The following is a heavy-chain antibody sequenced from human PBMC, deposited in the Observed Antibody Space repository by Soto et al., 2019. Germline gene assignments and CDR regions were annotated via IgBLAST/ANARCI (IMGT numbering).Heavy chain of an antibody. J-gene: IGHJ5*02. D-gene: IGHD5-12*01. CDR1: GYTFFTGD. V-gene: IGHV1-18*01. Sequence: QVHLVQSGVEVKTPGASVKVACQASGYTFFTGDISWVRQAPGQGREGMGWISTYSGDTKYAQKFQGRVTMTTDTSTTTAYLELRSLRSDDTAVYYCARHHGPTTSENWFDPWGQGTLVTVSS. CDR3: ARHHGPTTSENWFDP. CDR2: ISTYSGDT.